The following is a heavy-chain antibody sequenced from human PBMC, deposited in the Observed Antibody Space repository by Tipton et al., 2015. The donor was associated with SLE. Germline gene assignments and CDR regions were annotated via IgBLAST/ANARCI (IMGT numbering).Heavy chain of an antibody. CDR3: ARGGIAALPDAFDI. Sequence: LRLSCAASGFTFSSYEMNWIRQHPGKGLEWIGYIYYSGSTYYNPSLKSRVTISVNTSKNQFSLKLSSVTAADTAVYYCARGGIAALPDAFDIWGQGTMVTVSS. V-gene: IGHV4-59*01. D-gene: IGHD6-13*01. CDR1: GFTFSSYE. J-gene: IGHJ3*02. CDR2: IYYSGST.